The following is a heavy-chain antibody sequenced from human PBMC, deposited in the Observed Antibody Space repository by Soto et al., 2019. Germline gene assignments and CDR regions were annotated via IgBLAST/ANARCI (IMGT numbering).Heavy chain of an antibody. V-gene: IGHV1-69*01. CDR3: ARVEYSXGWFYYYYYGMDV. D-gene: IGHD6-19*01. CDR1: GGTFSSYA. CDR2: IIPIFGTA. Sequence: QVQLVQSGAEVKKPGSSVKVSCKASGGTFSSYAISWVRQAPGQGLEWMGGIIPIFGTANYAQKFQGRVTITADESTSTAYMELSSXRSEDTAVYYCARVEYSXGWFYYYYYGMDVWGQGTTVTVSS. J-gene: IGHJ6*02.